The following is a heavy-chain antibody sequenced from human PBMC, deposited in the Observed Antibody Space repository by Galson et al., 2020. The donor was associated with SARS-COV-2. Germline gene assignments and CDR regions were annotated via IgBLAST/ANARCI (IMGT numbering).Heavy chain of an antibody. CDR2: ILYDGSDQ. CDR3: GREMTRGKGIDI. Sequence: GGSLRLSCEGSGFAFSRHAMHWVRQAPGKGLEWVTFILYDGSDQFYADSVKGRFAVSRDNSRNTLYLQMNSLRTEDTAVYYCGREMTRGKGIDIWGQGTLVTVSS. V-gene: IGHV3-30*01. D-gene: IGHD6-13*01. CDR1: GFAFSRHA. J-gene: IGHJ3*02.